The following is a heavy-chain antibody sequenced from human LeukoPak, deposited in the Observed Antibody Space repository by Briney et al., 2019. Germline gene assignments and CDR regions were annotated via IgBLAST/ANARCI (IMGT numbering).Heavy chain of an antibody. J-gene: IGHJ5*02. CDR2: INPNSGGT. V-gene: IGHV1-2*02. CDR1: GYTITNNY. D-gene: IGHD4-17*01. Sequence: ASVKVSCKASGYTITNNYMHWVRQAPGQGLEWMGWINPNSGGTNYAQKFQGRVTMTRDTSISTAYMELSRLRSDDTAVYYCARVTVTHNWFDPWGQGTLVTVSS. CDR3: ARVTVTHNWFDP.